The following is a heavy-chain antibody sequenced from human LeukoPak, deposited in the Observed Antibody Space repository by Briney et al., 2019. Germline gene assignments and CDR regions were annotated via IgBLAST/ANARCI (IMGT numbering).Heavy chain of an antibody. Sequence: PSETLSLTCTVSGGSISSYYWTWIRQPAGKGLEWIGRIYTTGSTNYNPSLNSRVTMSVDTSKNQFSLKLGSVTAADTAVYYCARQIAVADKAGFDYWGQGTLVTVSS. D-gene: IGHD6-19*01. V-gene: IGHV4-4*07. CDR1: GGSISSYY. CDR3: ARQIAVADKAGFDY. J-gene: IGHJ4*02. CDR2: IYTTGST.